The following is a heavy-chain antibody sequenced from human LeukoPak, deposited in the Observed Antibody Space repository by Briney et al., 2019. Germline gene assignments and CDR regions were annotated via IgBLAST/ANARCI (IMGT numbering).Heavy chain of an antibody. CDR2: ISAYNGNT. CDR1: GYTFTSYG. V-gene: IGHV1-18*01. D-gene: IGHD6-13*01. Sequence: ASVKVSCKASGYTFTSYGISWVRQAPGQGLEWMGWISAYNGNTNYAQKLQGRVTMTTDTSTSTAYMELRSLRSDGTAVYYCARSSSSWYIRYFQHWGQGTLVTVSS. J-gene: IGHJ1*01. CDR3: ARSSSSWYIRYFQH.